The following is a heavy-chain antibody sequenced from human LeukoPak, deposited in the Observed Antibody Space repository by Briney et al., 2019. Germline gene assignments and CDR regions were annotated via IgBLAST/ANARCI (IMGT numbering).Heavy chain of an antibody. V-gene: IGHV4-59*01. CDR1: SGSLSGNY. CDR2: IYYSGSD. J-gene: IGHJ3*01. Sequence: PSETLSLTCTVSSGSLSGNYYGWFRQAPGKGLEWIGSIYYSGSDNYNPSHESRISMSLDTSKNQVSLRLSPVTAADTALYYCARGLVGSQFDTFDVWGQGRMVTVSS. D-gene: IGHD2-15*01. CDR3: ARGLVGSQFDTFDV.